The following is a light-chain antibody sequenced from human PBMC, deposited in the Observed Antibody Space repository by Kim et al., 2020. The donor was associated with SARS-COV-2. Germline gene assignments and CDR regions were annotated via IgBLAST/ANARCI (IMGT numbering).Light chain of an antibody. J-gene: IGKJ1*01. CDR3: QQYIRWPWT. V-gene: IGKV3-15*01. CDR1: QTISSK. Sequence: VFPGERAILSCSAGQTISSKLAWYQQVPGHSPRLLIFGASTRATGIPARFSGSESGTEFTLTISSLQSEDFAVYYCQQYIRWPWTFGQGTKVDIK. CDR2: GAS.